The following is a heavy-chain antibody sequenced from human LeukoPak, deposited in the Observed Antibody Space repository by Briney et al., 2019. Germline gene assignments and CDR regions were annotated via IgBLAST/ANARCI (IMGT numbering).Heavy chain of an antibody. J-gene: IGHJ4*02. CDR2: IYSGGST. Sequence: PGGSLRLSCAASGFTVSSNYMSWVRQAPGKGLEWVSVIYSGGSTYYADSVKGRFTISRDNSKSTLYLQMNSLRAEDTAVYYCARSGSGSYIPLWSYWGQGTLVTVSS. CDR1: GFTVSSNY. CDR3: ARSGSGSYIPLWSY. D-gene: IGHD3-10*01. V-gene: IGHV3-53*01.